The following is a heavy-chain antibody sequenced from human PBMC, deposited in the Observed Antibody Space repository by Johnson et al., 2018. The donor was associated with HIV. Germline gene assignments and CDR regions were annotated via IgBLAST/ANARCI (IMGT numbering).Heavy chain of an antibody. D-gene: IGHD1-26*01. Sequence: QVHLVESGGGLVQPGGSLRLYCAASGFTLSDFYISWIRQAPGKGLEWMSYISSCGSSTCYADSVKGRFTISRDNSKNTLYLQMNSLRAQDTAVYYCAKVMVVGADPEAFDIWGQGTMVTVSS. CDR3: AKVMVVGADPEAFDI. J-gene: IGHJ3*02. V-gene: IGHV3-11*01. CDR1: GFTLSDFY. CDR2: ISSCGSST.